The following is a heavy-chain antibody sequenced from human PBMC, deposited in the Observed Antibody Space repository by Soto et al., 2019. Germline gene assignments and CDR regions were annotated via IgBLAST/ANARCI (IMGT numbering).Heavy chain of an antibody. CDR1: GCTFTSYA. CDR3: ARAPGGPGIAEY. Sequence: QVQLVQSGAEEKKPGASVKVSCKASGCTFTSYAMHWVRQAPGQRLEWMGWINAGNGNTKYSQKFQGRVTITRDTSASTAYMELSSLRSEDTAVYYCARAPGGPGIAEYWGQGTLVTVSS. CDR2: INAGNGNT. J-gene: IGHJ4*02. V-gene: IGHV1-3*05. D-gene: IGHD6-13*01.